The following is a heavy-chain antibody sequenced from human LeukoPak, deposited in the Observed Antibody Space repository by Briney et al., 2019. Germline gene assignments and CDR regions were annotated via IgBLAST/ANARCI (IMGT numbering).Heavy chain of an antibody. CDR1: GFTFNTYA. J-gene: IGHJ5*02. V-gene: IGHV3-23*01. Sequence: PGGSLRLSCAASGFTFNTYAMNWVRQAPGKGLEWVSAISGHGRSTYYADSVKGRFSISRDSSNNTLYLEMNSLRAEDTAVYYCAKDDCSGGSCFEYFDHWGQGTLVTVSS. CDR3: AKDDCSGGSCFEYFDH. D-gene: IGHD2-15*01. CDR2: ISGHGRST.